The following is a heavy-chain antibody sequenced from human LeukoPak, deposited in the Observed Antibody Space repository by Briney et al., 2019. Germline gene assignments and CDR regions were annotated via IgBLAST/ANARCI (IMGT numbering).Heavy chain of an antibody. D-gene: IGHD2-15*01. CDR3: AKDLGYCSGGSCQIGHY. CDR2: IWYDGSNK. V-gene: IGHV3-33*06. J-gene: IGHJ4*02. Sequence: GGSLRLSCAASGFTFSSYGMHWVRQAPGKGLEWVAVIWYDGSNKYYADSVKGRFTISRDNSKNTLYLQMNSLRAEDTAVYYCAKDLGYCSGGSCQIGHYGGQGSLVTVSS. CDR1: GFTFSSYG.